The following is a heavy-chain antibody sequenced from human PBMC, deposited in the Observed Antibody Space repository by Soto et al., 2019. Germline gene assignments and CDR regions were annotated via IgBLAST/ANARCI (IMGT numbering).Heavy chain of an antibody. Sequence: GGSLRVSCAASCITFTTAWINWVRRAPGKGLEWVGRIKSKTDGGTPDFAAPVRGRFAISRDDSKSMVYLQMKSLKPKDTGVYYCTTDPYFTLKLVRFEYWGLGTLVTVTS. V-gene: IGHV3-15*07. CDR3: TTDPYFTLKLVRFEY. J-gene: IGHJ4*01. D-gene: IGHD3-22*01. CDR1: CITFTTAW. CDR2: IKSKTDGGTP.